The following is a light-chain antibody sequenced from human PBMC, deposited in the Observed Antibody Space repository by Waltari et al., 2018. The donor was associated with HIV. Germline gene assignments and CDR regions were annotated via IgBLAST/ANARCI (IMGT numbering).Light chain of an antibody. Sequence: QSALTQPASVSGSPGQSIPISYTGTSSAIRMYTYVSLYQQHPGKAPNLLIYEVNNRPSGVSDRFSGSKSGNTASLSISGLQAEDEADYYCTSYTTRSTVIFGGGTSVIVL. CDR3: TSYTTRSTVI. J-gene: IGLJ2*01. V-gene: IGLV2-14*01. CDR2: EVN. CDR1: SSAIRMYTY.